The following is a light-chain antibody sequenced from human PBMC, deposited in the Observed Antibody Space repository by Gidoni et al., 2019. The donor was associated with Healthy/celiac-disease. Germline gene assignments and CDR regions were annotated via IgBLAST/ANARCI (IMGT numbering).Light chain of an antibody. CDR3: QAWDSITGV. J-gene: IGLJ2*01. V-gene: IGLV3-1*01. Sequence: SYELTQPPSVSVSPGQTASITCSGDKLGDKSACWYQQKPGPAPVLAIYQDSKRPPGIPERFSGSNSGNTATLTISGTQAMDEADYYCQAWDSITGVFGGGTKLTVL. CDR2: QDS. CDR1: KLGDKS.